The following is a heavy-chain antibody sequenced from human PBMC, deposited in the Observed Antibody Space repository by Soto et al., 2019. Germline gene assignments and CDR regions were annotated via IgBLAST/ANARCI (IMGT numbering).Heavy chain of an antibody. J-gene: IGHJ4*02. Sequence: PSETLSLTCTVSGGSISSYYWSWIRQPPGKGLEWIGYIYYSGSTNYNPSLKSRVTISVDTSKNQFSLKLSSVTAADTAVYYCARHESSGWGLDYWGQGTLVTVYS. CDR3: ARHESSGWGLDY. CDR1: GGSISSYY. D-gene: IGHD6-19*01. CDR2: IYYSGST. V-gene: IGHV4-59*08.